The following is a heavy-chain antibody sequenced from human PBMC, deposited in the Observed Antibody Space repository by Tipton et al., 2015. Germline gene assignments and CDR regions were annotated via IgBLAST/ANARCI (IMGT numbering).Heavy chain of an antibody. Sequence: TLSLTCSVSSDSISKYYWSWIRQPPGKELEWIGYIQYSGSTNYNPSLKSRVTISVDTSKNQFSLKLSSVTAADTAVYYCARVATLARLLLPAWYFDLWGRGTLVTVSS. CDR2: IQYSGST. CDR3: ARVATLARLLLPAWYFDL. V-gene: IGHV4-59*01. D-gene: IGHD2-15*01. J-gene: IGHJ2*01. CDR1: SDSISKYY.